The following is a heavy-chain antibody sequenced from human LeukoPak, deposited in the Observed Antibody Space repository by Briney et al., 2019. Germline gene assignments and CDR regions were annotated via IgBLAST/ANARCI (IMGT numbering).Heavy chain of an antibody. CDR2: INHSGST. J-gene: IGHJ6*03. V-gene: IGHV4-34*01. D-gene: IGHD3-22*01. CDR1: GGSFSGYY. CDR3: ARVVSSGYHRGAGYYYYYYMDV. Sequence: PSETLSLTCAVYGGSFSGYYWSWIRQPPGKGLEWIGEINHSGSTNYNPSLKSRVTISVDTSKNQFSLKLSSVTAADTAVYYCARVVSSGYHRGAGYYYYYYMDVWGKGTTVTVSS.